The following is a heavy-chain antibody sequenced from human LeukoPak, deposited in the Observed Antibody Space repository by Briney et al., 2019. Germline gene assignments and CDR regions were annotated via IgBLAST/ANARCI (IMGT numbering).Heavy chain of an antibody. CDR3: ARDTYYYDSSGYMIDY. D-gene: IGHD3-22*01. Sequence: GGSLRLSCAASGFTFSSYAMHWVRQAPGKGLEWVAVISYDGSNKYYADSVKGRFTISRDNSKYTLYLQMNSLRAEDTAVYYCARDTYYYDSSGYMIDYWGQGTLVTVSS. CDR2: ISYDGSNK. V-gene: IGHV3-30-3*01. CDR1: GFTFSSYA. J-gene: IGHJ4*02.